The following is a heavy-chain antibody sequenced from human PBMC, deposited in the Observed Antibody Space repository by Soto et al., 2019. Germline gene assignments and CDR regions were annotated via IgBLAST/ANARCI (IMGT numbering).Heavy chain of an antibody. CDR1: GDSISSGGYY. J-gene: IGHJ3*02. CDR3: ARDGGSAYSSAFDI. CDR2: IYYSGST. V-gene: IGHV4-31*03. D-gene: IGHD3-22*01. Sequence: TLSLTCTVSGDSISSGGYYYNWIRQHPGEGLEWIGYIYYSGSTYYNPSLKSRVTISIDTSKNQFSLKLTSVTAADTAVYYCARDGGSAYSSAFDIWGQGIMVTVS.